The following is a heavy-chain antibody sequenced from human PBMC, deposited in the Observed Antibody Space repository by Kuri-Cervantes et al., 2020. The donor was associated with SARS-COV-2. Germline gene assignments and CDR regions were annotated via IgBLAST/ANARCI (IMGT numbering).Heavy chain of an antibody. J-gene: IGHJ5*02. CDR1: GFTFSDYY. Sequence: LSLTCAASGFTFSDYYMSWIRQAPGKGLEWVSYISSSSSYTNYADSVKGRFTISRDNAKNSLYLQMNSLRAEDTAVYYRARHPYYDFWSGYTEYNWFDPWGQGTLVTVSS. V-gene: IGHV3-11*03. CDR3: ARHPYYDFWSGYTEYNWFDP. D-gene: IGHD3-3*01. CDR2: ISSSSSYT.